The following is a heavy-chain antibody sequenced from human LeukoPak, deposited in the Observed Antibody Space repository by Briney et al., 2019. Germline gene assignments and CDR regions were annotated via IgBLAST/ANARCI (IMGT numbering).Heavy chain of an antibody. CDR1: VGSISSSSYY. CDR3: ARDVWFGELLSGPYYFDY. J-gene: IGHJ4*02. Sequence: PSETLSLTCTVSVGSISSSSYYWGWIRQPPGKGLEWIGSIYYSGSTDYNPSLKSRVPISVDTSKNQFSLKLISVTAADTAVYYCARDVWFGELLSGPYYFDYWGQGTLVTVSS. D-gene: IGHD3-10*01. V-gene: IGHV4-39*07. CDR2: IYYSGST.